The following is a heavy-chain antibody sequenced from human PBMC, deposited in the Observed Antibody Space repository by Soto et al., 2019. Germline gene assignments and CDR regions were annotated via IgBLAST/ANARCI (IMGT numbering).Heavy chain of an antibody. CDR2: ISAYNGNT. CDR3: ARDGGMGLIAARRINWFDP. J-gene: IGHJ5*02. D-gene: IGHD6-6*01. Sequence: QVQLVQSGAEVKKPGASVKVSCKASGYTFTSYGISWVRQAPGQGLEWMGWISAYNGNTNYAQKLQSRVTMTTDTSTSTAYMELRSLRSDDTAVYYCARDGGMGLIAARRINWFDPWGQGTLVTVSS. V-gene: IGHV1-18*01. CDR1: GYTFTSYG.